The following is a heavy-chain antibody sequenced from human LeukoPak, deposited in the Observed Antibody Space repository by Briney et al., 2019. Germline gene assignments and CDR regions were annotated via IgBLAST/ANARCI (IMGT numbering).Heavy chain of an antibody. D-gene: IGHD1-26*01. CDR1: GGTFSSYA. J-gene: IGHJ4*02. CDR3: ARDRGVVGATLAGY. Sequence: GASVKVSCKASGGTFSSYAISWVRQAPGQGLEWMGGIIPIFGTANYAQKFQGRVTMTTDTSTSTAYMELRSLRSDVTAVYYCARDRGVVGATLAGYWGQGTLVTVSS. CDR2: IIPIFGTA. V-gene: IGHV1-69*05.